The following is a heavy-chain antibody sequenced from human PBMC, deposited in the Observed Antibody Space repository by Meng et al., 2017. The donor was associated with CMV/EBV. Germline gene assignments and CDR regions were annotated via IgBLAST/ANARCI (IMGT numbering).Heavy chain of an antibody. CDR3: ARRFRGAFDI. D-gene: IGHD3-3*01. V-gene: IGHV3-53*01. Sequence: GESLTISCAPSGFTVSSNYMNWVRQAPGKGLEWVSVIYSGGTTYYADSVKGRFTISRDNSKNTLYLQMNGLRAEDTAVYYCARRFRGAFDIWGQGTMVTVSS. CDR1: GFTVSSNY. J-gene: IGHJ3*02. CDR2: IYSGGTT.